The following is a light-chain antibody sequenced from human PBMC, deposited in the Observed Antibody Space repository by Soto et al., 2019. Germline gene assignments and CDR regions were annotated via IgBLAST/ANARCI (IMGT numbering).Light chain of an antibody. CDR1: QSISTW. V-gene: IGKV1-5*03. CDR2: KAS. Sequence: DIQMSQSPSTLSASVGDRVTITCRASQSISTWLAWYQQKPGKAPKLLIYKASTLENEVPSRFSGSGSGTEFTLTISRLRPEDFATYYCQHYNDYSRTFGQGTKVEIK. CDR3: QHYNDYSRT. J-gene: IGKJ1*01.